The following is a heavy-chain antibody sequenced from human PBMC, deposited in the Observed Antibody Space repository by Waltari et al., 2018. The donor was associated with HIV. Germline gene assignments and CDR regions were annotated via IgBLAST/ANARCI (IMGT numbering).Heavy chain of an antibody. Sequence: QVQLQESGPGLVKPSQTLSLPCTVSGGSINSGSYYWNCIRQPAGKGLEWIGRLYTSCNTNYNPSLKSRVTITVYTSKNQFSLRLGSVTASDTGIYYCTITSTGSDYYYEVDVWGQGTTVTIS. CDR2: LYTSCNT. V-gene: IGHV4-61*02. J-gene: IGHJ6*02. CDR1: GGSINSGSYY. D-gene: IGHD3-22*01. CDR3: TITSTGSDYYYEVDV.